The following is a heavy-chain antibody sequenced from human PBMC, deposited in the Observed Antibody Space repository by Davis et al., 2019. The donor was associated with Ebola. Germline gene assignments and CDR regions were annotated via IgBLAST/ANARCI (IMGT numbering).Heavy chain of an antibody. CDR2: IKQDAGEK. CDR1: GFTFSDYY. J-gene: IGHJ4*02. CDR3: ARGSDSSSLDY. Sequence: PGGSLRLSCAASGFTFSDYYMTWVRQAPHKGLEWVANIKQDAGEKYYVDSVKGRFTISRDTAKNSLYLQMNSLRVEDTAVFYCARGSDSSSLDYWGQGTLVTVSS. V-gene: IGHV3-7*01. D-gene: IGHD6-6*01.